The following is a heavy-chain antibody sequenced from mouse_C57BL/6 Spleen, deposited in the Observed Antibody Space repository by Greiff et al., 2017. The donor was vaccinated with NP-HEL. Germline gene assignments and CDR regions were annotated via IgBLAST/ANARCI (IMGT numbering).Heavy chain of an antibody. J-gene: IGHJ3*01. D-gene: IGHD2-3*01. CDR1: GYTFTSYW. Sequence: QVQLKQPGAELVKPGASVKMSCKASGYTFTSYWITWVKQRPGQGLEWIGDIYPGSGSTNYNEKFKSKATLTVDTSSSTAYMQLSSLTSEDSAVYYCATYDGYYGAWFAYWGQGTLVTVSA. V-gene: IGHV1-55*01. CDR3: ATYDGYYGAWFAY. CDR2: IYPGSGST.